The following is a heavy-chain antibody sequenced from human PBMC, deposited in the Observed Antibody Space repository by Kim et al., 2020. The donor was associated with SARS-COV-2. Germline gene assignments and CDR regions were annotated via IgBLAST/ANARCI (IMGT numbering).Heavy chain of an antibody. J-gene: IGHJ4*02. V-gene: IGHV4-4*07. D-gene: IGHD2-2*01. CDR3: ASLYCTSTSCFDY. Sequence: SSPSLRSRVTMSVDTSKNQFSLKLTSVTAADTAVYYCASLYCTSTSCFDYWGQGTLVTVSS.